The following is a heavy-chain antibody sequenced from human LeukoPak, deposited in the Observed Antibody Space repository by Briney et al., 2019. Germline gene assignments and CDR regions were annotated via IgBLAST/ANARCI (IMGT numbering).Heavy chain of an antibody. D-gene: IGHD1-26*01. CDR1: GGSISSSSYY. J-gene: IGHJ4*02. CDR2: IYYSGST. Sequence: SETLSLTCTVSGGSISSSSYYWGWIRQPPGKGLEWIGSIYYSGSTYYNPSLKSRVTISVDTSKNQFSLKLSSVTAADTAVYHCARLWWELPDYWGQGTLVTVSS. CDR3: ARLWWELPDY. V-gene: IGHV4-39*01.